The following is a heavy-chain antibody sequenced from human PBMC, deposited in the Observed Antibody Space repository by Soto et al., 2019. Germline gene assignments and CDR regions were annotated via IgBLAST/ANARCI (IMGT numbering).Heavy chain of an antibody. CDR2: ISSSSSTI. D-gene: IGHD6-19*01. J-gene: IGHJ6*02. Sequence: GGSLRLSCAASGFTFSSYSMNWVRQAPGKGLEWVSYISSSSSTIYYADSVKGRFTISRDNAKNSLYLQMNSLRDEDTAVYYCASRSGWYADYYGMDVWGQGTTVTVSS. V-gene: IGHV3-48*02. CDR3: ASRSGWYADYYGMDV. CDR1: GFTFSSYS.